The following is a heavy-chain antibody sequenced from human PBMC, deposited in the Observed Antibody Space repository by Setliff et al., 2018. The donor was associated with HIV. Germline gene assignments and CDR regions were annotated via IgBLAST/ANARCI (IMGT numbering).Heavy chain of an antibody. J-gene: IGHJ3*02. Sequence: PGESLKISCAASGFTFTNYAMNWVRQAPGKGLEWVSSISGSGGTTYYADSVKGRFTISRDNSKNTLYLQMSSLRAEDTAVYYCAKKEGAFDIWGQGTMVTVSS. CDR1: GFTFTNYA. CDR3: AKKEGAFDI. V-gene: IGHV3-23*01. CDR2: ISGSGGTT.